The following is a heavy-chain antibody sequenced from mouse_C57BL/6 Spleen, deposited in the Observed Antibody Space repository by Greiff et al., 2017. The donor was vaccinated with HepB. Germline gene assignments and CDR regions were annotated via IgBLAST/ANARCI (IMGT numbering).Heavy chain of an antibody. CDR1: GYTFTSYW. CDR2: IDPSDSET. V-gene: IGHV1-52*01. Sequence: VQLQQSGAELVRPGSSVKLSCKASGYTFTSYWMHWVKQRPIQGLEWIGNIDPSDSETHYNQKFKDKATLTVDKSSSTAYMQLSSLTSEDSAVYYCARDSSGYVLYYFDYWGQGTTLTVSS. J-gene: IGHJ2*01. CDR3: ARDSSGYVLYYFDY. D-gene: IGHD3-2*02.